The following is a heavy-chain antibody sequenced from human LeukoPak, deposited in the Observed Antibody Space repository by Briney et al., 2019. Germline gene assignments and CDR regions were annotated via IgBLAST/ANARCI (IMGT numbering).Heavy chain of an antibody. CDR1: GYRFTAYP. CDR3: ARGMDAEAFQN. V-gene: IGHV1-2*02. J-gene: IGHJ1*01. Sequence: ASVKVSCKTSGYRFTAYPLHWVRQAPGQGLEWLGWMNPHSGETNNAQKFQGRVTMTRDTSISVAYMELSSLRSDDMAVYFCARGMDAEAFQNWGQATLVIVSS. D-gene: IGHD2-2*03. CDR2: MNPHSGET.